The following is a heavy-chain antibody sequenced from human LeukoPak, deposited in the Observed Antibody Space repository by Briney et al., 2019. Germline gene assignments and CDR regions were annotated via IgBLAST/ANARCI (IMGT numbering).Heavy chain of an antibody. Sequence: GGSLRLSCAASRFTFSDYWMHWVRQAPGKGLVWVSRINRDGGGTTYADSVKGRFTISRDNAKNMVFLQMNSLRPEDTAIYYCIRGGPSTWSWGQGTLVTVSS. CDR2: INRDGGGT. CDR3: IRGGPSTWS. J-gene: IGHJ5*02. V-gene: IGHV3-74*01. D-gene: IGHD2-15*01. CDR1: RFTFSDYW.